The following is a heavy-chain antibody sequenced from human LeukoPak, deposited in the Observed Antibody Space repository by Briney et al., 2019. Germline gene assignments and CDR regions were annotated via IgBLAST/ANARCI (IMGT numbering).Heavy chain of an antibody. CDR2: INPNSGGT. J-gene: IGHJ6*03. V-gene: IGHV1-2*02. CDR1: GYTFTGYY. D-gene: IGHD1-7*01. Sequence: GASVKVSCKASGYTFTGYYMHWVRQAPGQGLEWMGWINPNSGGTNYAQKFQGRVTITRNTSISTAYMELSSLRSEDTAVYYCARGHQRYNWNYVFEFYYYYMDVWGKGTTVTVSS. CDR3: ARGHQRYNWNYVFEFYYYYMDV.